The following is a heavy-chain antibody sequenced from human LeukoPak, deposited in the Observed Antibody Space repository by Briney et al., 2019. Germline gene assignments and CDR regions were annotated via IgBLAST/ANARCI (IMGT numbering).Heavy chain of an antibody. CDR2: ISSDGSST. V-gene: IGHV3-74*01. J-gene: IGHJ6*02. CDR1: GFTVSSYG. Sequence: PGGSLRLSCAASGFTVSSYGMHWVRQAPGKGLVWVSRISSDGSSTIYADSVRGRFTIARDNAENSLYLQMNSLSAEDTAVYYCARFRGSNGMDVWGQGTSVTVSS. CDR3: ARFRGSNGMDV.